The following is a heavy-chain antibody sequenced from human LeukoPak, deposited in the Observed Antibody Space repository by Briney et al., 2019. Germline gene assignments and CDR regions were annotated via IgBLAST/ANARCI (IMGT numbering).Heavy chain of an antibody. CDR2: IYHSGST. D-gene: IGHD2-2*01. CDR1: GASISSSNW. J-gene: IGHJ5*02. Sequence: SETLSLTCAVSGASISSSNWWTWVRQPPGKGLEWIGEIYHSGSTTYNPSLKSRVTISVDKSKNQFSLKLSSVTAADTAVYYCARDDCSSTSCYEFDPWGQGTLVTVSS. V-gene: IGHV4-4*02. CDR3: ARDDCSSTSCYEFDP.